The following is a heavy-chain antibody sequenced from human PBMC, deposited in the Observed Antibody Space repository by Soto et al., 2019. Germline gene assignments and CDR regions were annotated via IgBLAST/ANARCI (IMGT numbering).Heavy chain of an antibody. J-gene: IGHJ4*02. V-gene: IGHV2-5*02. CDR2: IYWDDDK. CDR1: GFSLSTSRVG. Sequence: QITLKESGPTLVKPTQTLTLTCTFSGFSLSTSRVGVGWIRQPPGKALEWLALIYWDDDKRYSPSLKTRLTITQDTSYNPMVLTMTHMDPVGAATYYCAPHRIFGDYMYYFDPWGQGTLVTVAS. CDR3: APHRIFGDYMYYFDP. D-gene: IGHD4-17*01.